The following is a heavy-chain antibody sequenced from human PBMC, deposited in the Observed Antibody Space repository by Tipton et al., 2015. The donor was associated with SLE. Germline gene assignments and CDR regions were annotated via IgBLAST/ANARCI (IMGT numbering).Heavy chain of an antibody. CDR2: IYYSGST. D-gene: IGHD5-18*01. J-gene: IGHJ2*01. CDR3: ARGGTAMAYWYFDL. CDR1: GGSISSYY. V-gene: IGHV4-59*08. Sequence: TLSLTCTVSGGSISSYYWSWIRQPPGKGLEWIGYIYYSGSTNYNPSLKSRVTISVDTSKNHFSLKLSSVTAADTAVYYCARGGTAMAYWYFDLWGRGTLVTVSS.